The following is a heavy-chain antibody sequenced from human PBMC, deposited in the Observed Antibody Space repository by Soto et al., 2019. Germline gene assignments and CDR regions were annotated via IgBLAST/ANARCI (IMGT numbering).Heavy chain of an antibody. J-gene: IGHJ3*02. CDR1: GFTFSSYA. CDR2: ISSNGGST. V-gene: IGHV3-64*01. CDR3: ARSDRYNNAFDI. Sequence: EVQLVESGGGLVQPGGSLRLSCAASGFTFSSYAMHWVRQAPGKGLEYVSAISSNGGSTYYANSVKDRFTISRDNSKNTLYLQMGSLRAEDMAVYYCARSDRYNNAFDIWGQGTMVTVSS. D-gene: IGHD1-1*01.